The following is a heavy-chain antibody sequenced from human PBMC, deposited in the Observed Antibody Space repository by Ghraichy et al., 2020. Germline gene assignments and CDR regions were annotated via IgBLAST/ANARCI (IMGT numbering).Heavy chain of an antibody. Sequence: SETLSLTCAVYGGSFSGYYWSWIRQPPGKGLEWIGEINHSGSTNYNPSLKSRVTISVDTSKNQFSLKLSSVTAADTAVYYCARGHCRPPRMDVWGQGTTVTVSS. CDR1: GGSFSGYY. V-gene: IGHV4-34*01. CDR2: INHSGST. J-gene: IGHJ6*02. CDR3: ARGHCRPPRMDV. D-gene: IGHD2-21*02.